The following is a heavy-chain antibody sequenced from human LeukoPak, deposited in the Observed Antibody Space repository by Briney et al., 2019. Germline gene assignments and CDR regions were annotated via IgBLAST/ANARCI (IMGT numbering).Heavy chain of an antibody. D-gene: IGHD3-22*01. J-gene: IGHJ3*02. CDR1: GYTFTSYY. CDR2: INPSGGST. V-gene: IGHV1-46*03. CDR3: FRSYYDSSGYWAAFDI. Sequence: ASVKVSCKASGYTFTSYYMHWVRQAPGQGLEWMGIINPSGGSTSYAQKFQGRVTMTRGTSTSTVYMELSSLRSEDTAVYYCFRSYYDSSGYWAAFDIWGQGTMVTVSS.